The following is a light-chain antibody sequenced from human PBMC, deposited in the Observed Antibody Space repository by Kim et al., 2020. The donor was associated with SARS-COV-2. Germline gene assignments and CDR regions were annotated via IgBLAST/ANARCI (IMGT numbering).Light chain of an antibody. V-gene: IGKV1-5*01. CDR3: QHHSTCPMT. Sequence: IQLTQSPSTLSASVGDRVTITCRASQSIGGWLAWYQQKPGKAPKLLIYDASSVESGVPSRFSGSGSGTEFTLTISSLQPDDSATYYCQHHSTCPMTFGQGTRLGIK. CDR2: DAS. J-gene: IGKJ5*01. CDR1: QSIGGW.